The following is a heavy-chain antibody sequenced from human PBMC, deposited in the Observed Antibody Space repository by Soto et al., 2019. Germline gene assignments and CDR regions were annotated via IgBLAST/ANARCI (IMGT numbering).Heavy chain of an antibody. J-gene: IGHJ4*02. CDR2: ISYDGSNK. D-gene: IGHD3-3*01. Sequence: GGSLRLSCAASGFTFSSYAMHWVRQAPGKGLEWVAVISYDGSNKYYADSVKGRFTISRDNSKNTLYLQMNSLRAEDTAVYYCARDPIFGVVINYFDYWGQGTLVTVSS. CDR1: GFTFSSYA. V-gene: IGHV3-30-3*01. CDR3: ARDPIFGVVINYFDY.